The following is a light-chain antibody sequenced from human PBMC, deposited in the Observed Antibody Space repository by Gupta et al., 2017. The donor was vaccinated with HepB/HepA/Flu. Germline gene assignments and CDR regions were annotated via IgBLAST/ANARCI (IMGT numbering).Light chain of an antibody. CDR1: QSISSY. CDR3: HQRSNWRFT. J-gene: IGKJ3*01. Sequence: EIVLTQSPATLSLSPGERATLSCRASQSISSYLAWYQQKPGQAPRLLIYEASNRATGIPARFSGSGSGTDFTLTISSLEPEDFAVYYCHQRSNWRFTFGPWTKVDIK. V-gene: IGKV3-11*01. CDR2: EAS.